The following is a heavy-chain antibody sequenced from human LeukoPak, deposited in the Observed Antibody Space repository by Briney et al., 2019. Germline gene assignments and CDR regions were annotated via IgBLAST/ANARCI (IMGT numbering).Heavy chain of an antibody. CDR2: LSDGGGTT. CDR1: GFTFSSYG. D-gene: IGHD2-8*01. V-gene: IGHV3-23*01. Sequence: GGSLRLSCAASGFTFSSYGMNWVRQAPGKGLEWVSALSDGGGTTYYADSVKGRFTISRDNSKNTLYLQMNSLRAEDTAVYYCAGVGCTNGVVYYMDVWGKGTTVTVSS. J-gene: IGHJ6*03. CDR3: AGVGCTNGVVYYMDV.